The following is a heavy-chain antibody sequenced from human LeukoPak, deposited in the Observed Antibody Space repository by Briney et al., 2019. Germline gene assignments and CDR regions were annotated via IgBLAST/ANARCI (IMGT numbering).Heavy chain of an antibody. CDR3: AKARTRGYSYGSFDY. D-gene: IGHD5-18*01. V-gene: IGHV3-21*01. CDR2: ISSSSSYI. CDR1: GFTFTDHV. J-gene: IGHJ4*02. Sequence: GESLRLSCAASGFTFTDHVMVWVRQAPGKGLEWVSSISSSSSYIYYADSVKGRFTISRDNSKNTLYLQMNSLRAEDTAVYYCAKARTRGYSYGSFDYWGQGTLVTVSS.